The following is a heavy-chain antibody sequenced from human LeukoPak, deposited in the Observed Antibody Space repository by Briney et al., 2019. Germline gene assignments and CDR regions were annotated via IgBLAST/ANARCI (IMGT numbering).Heavy chain of an antibody. Sequence: GGSLRLSCAASGFTVSSNYMSWVRQAPGKGLEWVSVIYSGGSTYYADSVKGRFTISRDNSKNTLYLQMNSLRAEDTAVYYRARDQDYYYYGMDVWGQGTTVTVSS. CDR3: ARDQDYYYYGMDV. CDR1: GFTVSSNY. CDR2: IYSGGST. J-gene: IGHJ6*02. V-gene: IGHV3-66*01.